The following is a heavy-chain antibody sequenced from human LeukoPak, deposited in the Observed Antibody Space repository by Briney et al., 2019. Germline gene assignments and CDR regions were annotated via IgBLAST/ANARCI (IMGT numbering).Heavy chain of an antibody. V-gene: IGHV3-30-3*01. Sequence: GRSLRLSCAASGFTFSSYAMHWVRQAPGKGLEWVAVISYDGSNKYYADSVKGRFTISRDNSKNTLYLQINSLRAEDTAVYYCARGYSYGYSDYWGQGTLVTVSS. J-gene: IGHJ4*02. CDR1: GFTFSSYA. D-gene: IGHD5-18*01. CDR3: ARGYSYGYSDY. CDR2: ISYDGSNK.